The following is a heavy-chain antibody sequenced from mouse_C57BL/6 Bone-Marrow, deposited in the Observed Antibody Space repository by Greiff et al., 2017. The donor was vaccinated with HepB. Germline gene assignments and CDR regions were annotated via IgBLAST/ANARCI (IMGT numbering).Heavy chain of an antibody. D-gene: IGHD2-4*01. CDR3: ARSLYDYGDAMDY. Sequence: EVQLVESGPGLAKPSQPLSLTCSVTGYSITRDYWNWIRKFPGNKLEYMGYISYSGSTYYNPSLKSRISITRDTSKNQYYLQLNSVTTEDTATYYCARSLYDYGDAMDYWGQGTSVTVSS. J-gene: IGHJ4*01. V-gene: IGHV3-8*01. CDR1: GYSITRDY. CDR2: ISYSGST.